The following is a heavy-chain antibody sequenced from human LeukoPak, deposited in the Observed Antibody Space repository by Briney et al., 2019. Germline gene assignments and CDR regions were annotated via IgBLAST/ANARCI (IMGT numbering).Heavy chain of an antibody. J-gene: IGHJ6*03. CDR3: AGRSGWYPDYSYYYMDV. V-gene: IGHV4-4*07. CDR1: GDSISSYY. CDR2: IYPSGNT. D-gene: IGHD6-19*01. Sequence: PSETLSLTCTVSGDSISSYYWSWIRQPAGKGLEWIGHIYPSGNTNYNPSLKSRVTMSVDTSKNQFSLNLSSVTAADTAVYYCAGRSGWYPDYSYYYMDVWGKGTTVAISS.